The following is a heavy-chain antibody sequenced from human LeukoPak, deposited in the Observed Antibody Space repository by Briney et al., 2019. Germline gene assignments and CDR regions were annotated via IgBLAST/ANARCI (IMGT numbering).Heavy chain of an antibody. CDR1: GGSFSGYY. J-gene: IGHJ4*02. CDR3: ARAFLVGYSPEEYFFDY. Sequence: SETLSLTCAVYGGSFSGYYWSWIRQPPGKGLECIGEIHHSGTTNYNPSLKSRVTISVDKSKNEYSLKLNSVTAADTAVYYCARAFLVGYSPEEYFFDYWGQGTLVTVSS. CDR2: IHHSGTT. V-gene: IGHV4-34*01. D-gene: IGHD2-15*01.